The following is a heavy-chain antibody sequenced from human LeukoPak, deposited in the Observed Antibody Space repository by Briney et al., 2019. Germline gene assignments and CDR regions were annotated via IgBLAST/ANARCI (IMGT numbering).Heavy chain of an antibody. V-gene: IGHV4-34*01. CDR2: INHSGST. Sequence: SETLSLTCTVSGGSISNYYWSWIRQPPGKGLEWIGEINHSGSTNYNPSLKSRVTISVDTSKNQFSLKLSSVTAADTAVYYCARAPPAYYYDSSGLEPDYWGQGTLVTVSS. CDR3: ARAPPAYYYDSSGLEPDY. CDR1: GGSISNYY. J-gene: IGHJ4*02. D-gene: IGHD3-22*01.